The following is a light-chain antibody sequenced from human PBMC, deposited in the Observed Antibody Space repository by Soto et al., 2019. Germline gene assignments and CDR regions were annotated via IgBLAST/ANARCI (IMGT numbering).Light chain of an antibody. CDR2: DVS. Sequence: QSALTQPASVSGSAGQSIPIFCTGTSSDVGAYNYVSWYQQHPGTAPKLMLYDVSNRPSGVSNRFSGSKSGNTASLTISGLQAEDEADYYCSSFTSNTTLDVFGTGTKVTVL. CDR1: SSDVGAYNY. CDR3: SSFTSNTTLDV. J-gene: IGLJ1*01. V-gene: IGLV2-14*03.